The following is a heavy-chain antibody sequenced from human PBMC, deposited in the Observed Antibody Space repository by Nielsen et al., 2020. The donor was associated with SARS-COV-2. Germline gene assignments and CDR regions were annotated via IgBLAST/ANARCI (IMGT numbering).Heavy chain of an antibody. Sequence: GGSLRLSCAASGFTFSSYSMNWVRQAPGKGLEWVSSISSSSSYIYYADSVKGRFTISRDNAKNSLYLQMNSLRAEDTAVYYCARDGESMITFGGLMDVWGKGTTVTVSS. CDR3: ARDGESMITFGGLMDV. CDR1: GFTFSSYS. CDR2: ISSSSSYI. V-gene: IGHV3-21*01. D-gene: IGHD3-16*01. J-gene: IGHJ6*03.